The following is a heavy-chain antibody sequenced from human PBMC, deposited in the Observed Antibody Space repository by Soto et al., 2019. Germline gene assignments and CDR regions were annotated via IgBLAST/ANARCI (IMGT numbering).Heavy chain of an antibody. CDR2: SYWDDDK. V-gene: IGHV2-5*02. CDR1: GFALCTSGVG. J-gene: IGHJ4*02. CDR3: AHSGPPYCGGDCDSGASPLGY. Sequence: SGPTLVNPTQTLTLTCSVSGFALCTSGVGVDWIRQPPGNALERLLGSYWDDDKRHRPSLKSRRPINKDTSKNQVVLTMTNMDPVDTATYYCAHSGPPYCGGDCDSGASPLGYWGPGTLVTV. D-gene: IGHD2-21*02.